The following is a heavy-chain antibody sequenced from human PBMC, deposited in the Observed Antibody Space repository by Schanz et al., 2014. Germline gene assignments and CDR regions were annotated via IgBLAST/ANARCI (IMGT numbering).Heavy chain of an antibody. CDR1: GYIFINSG. CDR2: ISVYNHNK. V-gene: IGHV1-18*01. CDR3: ARDAADFYDILTEEDY. D-gene: IGHD3-9*01. Sequence: QIQLVQSGPEVEKPGATVKVSCKASGYIFINSGISWVRQAPGQGLEWMGWISVYNHNKEYDQKFQGRVTMTTDTSTSTAYMALTDLRSDDTAVYYCARDAADFYDILTEEDYWGQGTLVTVSS. J-gene: IGHJ4*02.